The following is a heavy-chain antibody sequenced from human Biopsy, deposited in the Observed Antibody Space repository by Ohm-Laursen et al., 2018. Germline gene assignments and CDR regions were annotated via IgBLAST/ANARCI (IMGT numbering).Heavy chain of an antibody. V-gene: IGHV4-59*01. CDR1: GDSISSYY. CDR3: ARGYAGLYEAFDF. Sequence: GTLSLTCTVSGDSISSYYWNWIRQSPGKGLEWIGFIYYTGHTNYNPSLKSRATISVDTSKNQFSLKVISVTAADTAVYYCARGYAGLYEAFDFWGQGTVVTVAS. CDR2: IYYTGHT. D-gene: IGHD5-18*01. J-gene: IGHJ3*01.